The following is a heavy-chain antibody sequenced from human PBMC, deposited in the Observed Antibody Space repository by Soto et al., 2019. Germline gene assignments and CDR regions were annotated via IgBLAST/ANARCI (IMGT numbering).Heavy chain of an antibody. V-gene: IGHV3-74*01. D-gene: IGHD1-26*01. CDR1: GFTFSYYW. J-gene: IGHJ3*01. CDR2: IHSDGRST. CDR3: ARGDRGAFDL. Sequence: ELQLVESGGGLVRPGGSLRLSCADSGFTFSYYWMHWVRQAPGKGLVWVSRIHSDGRSTTYADFVKGRFIISRDNARNTVDLQMTSVRVEDTAVYYCARGDRGAFDLWGQGTLVTVSS.